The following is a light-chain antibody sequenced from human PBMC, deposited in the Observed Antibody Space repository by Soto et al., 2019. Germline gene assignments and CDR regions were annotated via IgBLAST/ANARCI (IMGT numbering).Light chain of an antibody. Sequence: DIQMTQSPSTLSASVGDRVTITCRASQSISSWLAWYQQKPGKAPKLLIYKASSLESGVPSRFSGSGSGTEFTLTISSLQPDDFATYYCQQYNSSPWTFGQGNNVEIK. CDR2: KAS. J-gene: IGKJ1*01. CDR1: QSISSW. V-gene: IGKV1-5*03. CDR3: QQYNSSPWT.